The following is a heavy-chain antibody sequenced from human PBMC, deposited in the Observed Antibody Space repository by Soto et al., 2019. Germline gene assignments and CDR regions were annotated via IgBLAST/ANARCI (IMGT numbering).Heavy chain of an antibody. Sequence: QLQLQESGPGLVKPSETLSLTCTVSGGSISSSSYYWGWIRQPPGKGLEWIGSIYYSGSTYSNPSLKSRVTISVDTSKNQFSLKLSSVTAADTAVYYCARQRAVAGTVYWGQGTLVTVSS. J-gene: IGHJ4*02. D-gene: IGHD6-19*01. CDR1: GGSISSSSYY. CDR3: ARQRAVAGTVY. V-gene: IGHV4-39*01. CDR2: IYYSGST.